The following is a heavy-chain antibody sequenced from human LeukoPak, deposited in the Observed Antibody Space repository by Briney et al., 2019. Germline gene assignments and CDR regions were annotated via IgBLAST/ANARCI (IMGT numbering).Heavy chain of an antibody. V-gene: IGHV3-66*01. J-gene: IGHJ6*03. CDR3: ARDRTGQQLISRKEYYYMDV. CDR2: IYSGGST. Sequence: GGSLRLSCAASGFTVSSNYMSWVRQAPGKGLEVVSIIYSGGSTYYADSVKGRFTISRDNSKNTLYLQMNSLRAEDTAVYYCARDRTGQQLISRKEYYYMDVWGKGTTVTISS. D-gene: IGHD4-11*01. CDR1: GFTVSSNY.